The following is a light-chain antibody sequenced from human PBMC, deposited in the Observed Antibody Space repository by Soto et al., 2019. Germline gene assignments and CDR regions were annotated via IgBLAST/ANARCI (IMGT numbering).Light chain of an antibody. Sequence: EIVVTQSPATLSASPGERATLSCRASQSVSSYLAWYQHKPGQAPRLLIYDASNRATGIPARFSGSGSGTDFTLTISSLEPEEFAVYYCQQRSNWQGATFGGGTNVDIK. V-gene: IGKV3D-11*02. CDR1: QSVSSY. CDR2: DAS. J-gene: IGKJ4*01. CDR3: QQRSNWQGAT.